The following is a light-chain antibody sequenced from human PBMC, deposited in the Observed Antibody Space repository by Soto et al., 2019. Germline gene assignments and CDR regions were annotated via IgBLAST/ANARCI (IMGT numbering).Light chain of an antibody. CDR3: QQYNSYPWT. V-gene: IGKV1-5*03. Sequence: DVQMTQSPSTLSASVGDRVTIACRASQSISSWLAWYQQKPGKAPKLRIYKASTLESGVPSSFSGSGSGTEFTLTISSLQPEDFATYYCQQYNSYPWTFGQGTRVDVK. CDR1: QSISSW. J-gene: IGKJ1*01. CDR2: KAS.